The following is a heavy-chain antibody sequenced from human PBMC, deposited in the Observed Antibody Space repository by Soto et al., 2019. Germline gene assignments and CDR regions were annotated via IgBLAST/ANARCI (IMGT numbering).Heavy chain of an antibody. CDR3: ASGWELATGYYYGMDV. CDR1: GGTFSIYA. J-gene: IGHJ6*02. V-gene: IGHV1-69*01. D-gene: IGHD1-26*01. Sequence: QVQLVQSGAEVKKPGSSVKVSCKASGGTFSIYAISWVRQAPGQGLEWMGGIIPIFGTANYAQKFQGRVTITADESTSTAYMELSSLRSEDTAVYYCASGWELATGYYYGMDVWGQGTTVTVSS. CDR2: IIPIFGTA.